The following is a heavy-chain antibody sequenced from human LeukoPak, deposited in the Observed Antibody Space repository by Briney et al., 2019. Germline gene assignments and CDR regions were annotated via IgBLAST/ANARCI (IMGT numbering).Heavy chain of an antibody. D-gene: IGHD2-2*03. CDR2: INPNSGGT. V-gene: IGHV1-2*02. CDR3: ARSPGYCSSTSCSHGMDV. Sequence: GASVKVSCKASGYTFTGYYMHWVRQAPGQGLEWMGWINPNSGGTYYAQKFQGRVTMTRDTSISTAYMELSRLRSDDTAVYYCARSPGYCSSTSCSHGMDVWGQGTTVTVSS. J-gene: IGHJ6*02. CDR1: GYTFTGYY.